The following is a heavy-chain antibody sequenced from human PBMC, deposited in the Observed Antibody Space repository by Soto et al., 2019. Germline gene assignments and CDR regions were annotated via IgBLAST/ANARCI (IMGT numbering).Heavy chain of an antibody. J-gene: IGHJ4*02. CDR3: AHIVVAGLGYYFDY. CDR1: GFSLSSTRMA. D-gene: IGHD3-9*01. Sequence: QITLKESGPTLVKPTQTLTLTCTFSGFSLSSTRMAVGWIRQPQGKALEWLALIYWDDDKRYSPFLKSRLTITKDTSKNRVVLTMSNMDPVDTARYYCAHIVVAGLGYYFDYWGQGTLVPVSS. V-gene: IGHV2-5*02. CDR2: IYWDDDK.